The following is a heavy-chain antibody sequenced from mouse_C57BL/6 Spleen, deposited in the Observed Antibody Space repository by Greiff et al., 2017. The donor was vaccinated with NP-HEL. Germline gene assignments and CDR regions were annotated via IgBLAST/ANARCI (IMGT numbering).Heavy chain of an antibody. V-gene: IGHV10-1*01. Sequence: EVKLVESGGGLVQPKGSLKLSCAASGFSFNTYAMNWVRQAPGKGLEWVARIRSKSNNYATYYADSVKDRFTISRDDSESMLYLQMNNLKTEDTAMYYCVRHGGSSYWYAMDYWGQGTSVTVSS. D-gene: IGHD1-1*01. CDR1: GFSFNTYA. J-gene: IGHJ4*01. CDR2: IRSKSNNYAT. CDR3: VRHGGSSYWYAMDY.